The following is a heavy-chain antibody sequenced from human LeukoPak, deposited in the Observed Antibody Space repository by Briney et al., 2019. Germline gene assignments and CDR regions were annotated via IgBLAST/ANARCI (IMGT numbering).Heavy chain of an antibody. J-gene: IGHJ4*02. CDR3: ARERLVTFDY. V-gene: IGHV4-59*01. CDR2: IYNTGST. D-gene: IGHD2-21*02. Sequence: KPSETLSLTCTVSGGSISSYYWSWIRQPPGKGLEWIGYIYNTGSTNYNPSLKSRVTISIDTSKNQFSLKLSSVTAADTAVYYCARERLVTFDYWGQGTLVTVSS. CDR1: GGSISSYY.